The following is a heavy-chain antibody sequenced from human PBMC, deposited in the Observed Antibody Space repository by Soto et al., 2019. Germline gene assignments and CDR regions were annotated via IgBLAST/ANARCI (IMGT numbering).Heavy chain of an antibody. CDR1: GFTFSSYG. D-gene: IGHD1-26*01. CDR3: VREDGVVGANSAFDF. J-gene: IGHJ4*02. CDR2: INGRGNYI. V-gene: IGHV3-21*01. Sequence: GGSLRLSCAASGFTFSSYGMHWVRQAPGKGLEWVSSINGRGNYIYYADSVEGRFTISRDNAKKSLYLQMNSLRDGDTAVYYCVREDGVVGANSAFDFWGQGTLVTVSS.